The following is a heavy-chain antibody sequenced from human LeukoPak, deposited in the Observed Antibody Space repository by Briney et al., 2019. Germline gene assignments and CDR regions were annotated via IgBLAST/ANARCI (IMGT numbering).Heavy chain of an antibody. CDR2: INPSGGST. CDR1: GYTFNRNN. CDR3: ARATDEYYDFWSGYYHFDY. Sequence: GASVKVSCKASGYTFNRNNINWVRQAPGQGLEWMGIINPSGGSTNYAQKFQGRVTITADKSTSTAYMELSSLRSEDTAVYYCARATDEYYDFWSGYYHFDYWGQGTLVTVSS. V-gene: IGHV1-46*02. D-gene: IGHD3-3*01. J-gene: IGHJ4*02.